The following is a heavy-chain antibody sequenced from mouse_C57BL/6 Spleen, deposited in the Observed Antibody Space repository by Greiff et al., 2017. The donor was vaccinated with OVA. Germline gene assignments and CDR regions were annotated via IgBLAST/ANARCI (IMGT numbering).Heavy chain of an antibody. CDR3: ARGSNYVFDY. CDR1: GYTFTSYW. CDR2: IDPSDSYT. D-gene: IGHD2-5*01. J-gene: IGHJ2*01. V-gene: IGHV1-50*01. Sequence: QVQLQQPGAELVKPGASVKLSCKASGYTFTSYWMQWVKQRPGQGLEWIREIDPSDSYTNYNQKFKGKATLTVDTSSSTAYMQLSSLTSEDSAVYYCARGSNYVFDYWGQGTTLTVSS.